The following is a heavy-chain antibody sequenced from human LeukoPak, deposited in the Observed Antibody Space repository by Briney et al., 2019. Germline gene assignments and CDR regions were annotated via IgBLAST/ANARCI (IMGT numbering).Heavy chain of an antibody. CDR3: ARRGGSRGWGAFDI. D-gene: IGHD6-19*01. CDR2: ITGSGGST. Sequence: SGGSLRLSCAASGFTFSSYPMTWVRQAPGKGLEWVSTITGSGGSTDYADSVKGRFTISRDNSKSTLSLQMSSLRVEDTAIYYCARRGGSRGWGAFDIWGQGTIVTVSS. J-gene: IGHJ3*02. CDR1: GFTFSSYP. V-gene: IGHV3-23*01.